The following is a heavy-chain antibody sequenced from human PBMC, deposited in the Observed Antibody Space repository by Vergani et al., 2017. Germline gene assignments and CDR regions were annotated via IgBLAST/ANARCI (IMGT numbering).Heavy chain of an antibody. CDR1: GGSISSGGYY. Sequence: QVQLQESGPGLVKPSQTLSLTCTVSGGSISSGGYYWSWIRQPPGKGLEWIGEINHSGSTNYNPSLKSRVTISVDTSKNQFSLKLSSVTAADTAVYYCARAYSSGWYGDAFDIWGQGTMVTVSS. CDR2: INHSGST. CDR3: ARAYSSGWYGDAFDI. V-gene: IGHV4-31*03. D-gene: IGHD6-19*01. J-gene: IGHJ3*02.